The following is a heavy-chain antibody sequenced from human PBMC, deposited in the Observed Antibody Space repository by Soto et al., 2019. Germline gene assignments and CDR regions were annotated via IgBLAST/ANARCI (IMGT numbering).Heavy chain of an antibody. CDR1: GFTFRSYA. D-gene: IGHD3-22*01. V-gene: IGHV3-33*01. CDR3: ARDHPPRYDSGGSLHYYGMDV. Sequence: QVQMVESGGGVVRPGRSLRLSCSASGFTFRSYAMHWVRQAPGKGLEWVAVIWDDGSTTYFAESVKGRFTVSRDNSKNXPXLEXNNLRVEDTALYFCARDHPPRYDSGGSLHYYGMDVWGQGTTVSVS. J-gene: IGHJ6*02. CDR2: IWDDGSTT.